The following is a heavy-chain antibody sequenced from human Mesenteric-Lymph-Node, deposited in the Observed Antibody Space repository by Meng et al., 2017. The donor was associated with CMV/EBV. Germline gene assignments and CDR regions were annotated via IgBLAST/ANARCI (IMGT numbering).Heavy chain of an antibody. CDR3: ASHAYCSSSSCDRGLNYYYYGMDV. Sequence: KISCQVSGGTFSSYAISWVRQAPGQGLEWMGGIIAMFGTADYAQKFQGRVTIETYESTNTAYMELSSLRSEDTAVYYCASHAYCSSSSCDRGLNYYYYGMDVWGQGTTVTVSS. D-gene: IGHD2-2*01. CDR2: IIAMFGTA. CDR1: GGTFSSYA. J-gene: IGHJ6*02. V-gene: IGHV1-69*05.